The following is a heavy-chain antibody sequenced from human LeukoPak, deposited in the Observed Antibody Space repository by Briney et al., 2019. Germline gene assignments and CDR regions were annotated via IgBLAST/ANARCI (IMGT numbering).Heavy chain of an antibody. Sequence: PGGSLRLSCAASGFTFDDYAMHWVRQAPGKGLEWVSGISWNSGSIGYADSVKGRFIISRDNAKNSLYLQMNSLRAEDTALYYCAKDISKYYDFWSGSGMDVWGQGTTVTVSS. D-gene: IGHD3-3*01. V-gene: IGHV3-9*01. CDR1: GFTFDDYA. CDR2: ISWNSGSI. CDR3: AKDISKYYDFWSGSGMDV. J-gene: IGHJ6*02.